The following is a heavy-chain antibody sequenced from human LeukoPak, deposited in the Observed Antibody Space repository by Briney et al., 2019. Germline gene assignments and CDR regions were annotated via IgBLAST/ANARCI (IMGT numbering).Heavy chain of an antibody. J-gene: IGHJ5*01. D-gene: IGHD6-19*01. CDR1: GFTFSSYS. Sequence: GGSLRLSCAASGFTFSSYSMNWVRQAPGKGLEWVSSISSSSSYIYYADSVKGRFTISRDNAKNSLCLQMNSLKADDTAVYYCTRGAGTGWRFDSWGQGTLVTVSS. V-gene: IGHV3-21*01. CDR2: ISSSSSYI. CDR3: TRGAGTGWRFDS.